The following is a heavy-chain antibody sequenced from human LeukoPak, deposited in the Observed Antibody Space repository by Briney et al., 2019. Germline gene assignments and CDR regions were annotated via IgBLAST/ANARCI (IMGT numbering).Heavy chain of an antibody. Sequence: SSETLSLTCAVYGGSFSGYYWSWIRQPPGKGLEWIGEINHSGSTNYNPSLKSRVTISVDTSKNQFSLKLSSVTAADTAVYYCARGGVTWDYWGQGTLVTVSS. CDR1: GGSFSGYY. J-gene: IGHJ4*02. D-gene: IGHD5-18*01. V-gene: IGHV4-34*01. CDR3: ARGGVTWDY. CDR2: INHSGST.